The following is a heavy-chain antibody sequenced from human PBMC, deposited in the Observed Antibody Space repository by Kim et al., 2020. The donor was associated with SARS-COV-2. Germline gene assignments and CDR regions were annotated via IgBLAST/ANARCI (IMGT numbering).Heavy chain of an antibody. CDR3: ARIMVRGVIWFDP. V-gene: IGHV4-39*01. CDR2: IYYSGST. Sequence: SETLSLTCTVSGGSISSSSYYWGWIRQPPGKGLEWIGSIYYSGSTYYNPSLKSRVTISVDTSKNQFSLKLSSVTAADTAVYYCARIMVRGVIWFDPWGQGTLVTVSS. CDR1: GGSISSSSYY. J-gene: IGHJ5*02. D-gene: IGHD3-10*01.